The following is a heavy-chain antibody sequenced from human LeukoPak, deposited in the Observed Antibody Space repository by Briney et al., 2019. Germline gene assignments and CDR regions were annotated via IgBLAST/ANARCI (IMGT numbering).Heavy chain of an antibody. V-gene: IGHV4-59*01. J-gene: IGHJ1*01. D-gene: IGHD1-1*01. CDR3: ARGSGIHAWNLQH. Sequence: SETLSLTCSVSDDSISDYYWCWIRQPPGRGLEWIGYTRYGGTTSQNPSLKSRVTMSVDTSKNRLSLRLTSVTAADTAVYYCARGSGIHAWNLQHWGQGTLVAVSS. CDR1: DDSISDYY. CDR2: TRYGGTT.